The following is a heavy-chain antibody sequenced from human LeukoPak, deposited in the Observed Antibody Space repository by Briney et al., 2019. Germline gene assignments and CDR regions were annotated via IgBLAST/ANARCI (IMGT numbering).Heavy chain of an antibody. J-gene: IGHJ6*04. V-gene: IGHV1-18*04. D-gene: IGHD3-9*01. CDR2: ISPYSAYT. CDR1: GDSPNTYG. Sequence: GASVKVSCKASGDSPNTYGIAWVRQAPGQGLEWIGWISPYSAYTKYADALQGRVTMTTDTSPNTSYMELRSLRADDPAVYFCANVAKGRYFFHFTDAWGKGTTVTVSP. CDR3: ANVAKGRYFFHFTDA.